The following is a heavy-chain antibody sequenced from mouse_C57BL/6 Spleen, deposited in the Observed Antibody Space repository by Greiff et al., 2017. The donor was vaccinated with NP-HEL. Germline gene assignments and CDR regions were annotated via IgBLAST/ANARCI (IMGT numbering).Heavy chain of an antibody. CDR2: IYPRRGNT. CDR3: ARPYYGSRGFDY. CDR1: VYTFTSYG. V-gene: IGHV1-81*01. D-gene: IGHD1-1*01. J-gene: IGHJ2*01. Sequence: VQLQQSGAELARPFSPGKPSRKASVYTFTSYGISWVKQRTGQGLEWIGEIYPRRGNTYYNEKFKGKATLTADKSSSTAYMELRSLTSECSAVYFCARPYYGSRGFDYWGQGTTLTVSS.